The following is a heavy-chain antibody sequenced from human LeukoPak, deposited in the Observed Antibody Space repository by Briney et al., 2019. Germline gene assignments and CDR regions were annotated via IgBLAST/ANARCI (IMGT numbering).Heavy chain of an antibody. CDR1: GFTFSSYG. CDR3: ARDQDIEVRGYDY. CDR2: ISGSGGST. Sequence: PGGSLGLSCAASGFTFSSYGMSWVRQAPGKGLEWVSAISGSGGSTYYADSVKGRFTISRDNSKNTLYLQMNSLRAEDTAVYYCARDQDIEVRGYDYWGQGTLVTVSS. D-gene: IGHD3-10*01. V-gene: IGHV3-23*01. J-gene: IGHJ4*02.